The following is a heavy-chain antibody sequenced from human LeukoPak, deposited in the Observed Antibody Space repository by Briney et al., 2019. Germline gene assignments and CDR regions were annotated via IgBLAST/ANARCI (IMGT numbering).Heavy chain of an antibody. V-gene: IGHV3-30*02. Sequence: GGSLRLSCAASEFAFSRNNMHWVRQAPGKGLEWVSFISYDGSDKNYAESVKGRSTISRDNSKNTLFLQMTSLGAGDTALYYCAKDQGGGHCSFDYWGQGTLVTVSP. CDR3: AKDQGGGHCSFDY. J-gene: IGHJ4*02. CDR2: ISYDGSDK. D-gene: IGHD2-21*02. CDR1: EFAFSRNN.